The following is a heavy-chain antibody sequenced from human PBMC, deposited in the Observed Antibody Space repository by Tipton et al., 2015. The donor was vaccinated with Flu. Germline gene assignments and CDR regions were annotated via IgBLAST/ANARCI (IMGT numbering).Heavy chain of an antibody. V-gene: IGHV3-33*01. D-gene: IGHD1-26*01. CDR3: ARVRIVGATRGAVDY. CDR1: GFTFSSYG. CDR2: IWYDGSNK. J-gene: IGHJ4*02. Sequence: SLRLSCAASGFTFSSYGMHWVRQAPGKGLEWVAVIWYDGSNKYYADSVKGRFTISRDNSKNTLYLQMNSLRAEDTAVYYCARVRIVGATRGAVDYWGQGTLVTVSS.